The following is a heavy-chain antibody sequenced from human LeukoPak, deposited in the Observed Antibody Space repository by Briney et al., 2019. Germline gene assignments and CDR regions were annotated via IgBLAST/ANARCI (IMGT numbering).Heavy chain of an antibody. CDR3: ARGETGLYYDIPAYFDY. J-gene: IGHJ4*02. D-gene: IGHD3-9*01. CDR1: GGSFSGYY. Sequence: PSETLSLTCAVHGGSFSGYYWSWIRQPPGKGLEWIGEINHSGSTNYNPSLKSRVTISVDTSKNQFSLKLSSVTAADTAVYYCARGETGLYYDIPAYFDYWGQGTLVTVSS. CDR2: INHSGST. V-gene: IGHV4-34*01.